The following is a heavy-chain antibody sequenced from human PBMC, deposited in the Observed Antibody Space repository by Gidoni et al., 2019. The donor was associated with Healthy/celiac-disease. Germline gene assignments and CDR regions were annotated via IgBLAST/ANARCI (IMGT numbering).Heavy chain of an antibody. V-gene: IGHV3-23*01. D-gene: IGHD3-16*02. CDR1: VFTFSSYA. Sequence: EVQLLESGGGLVQPGGSLRLSCAASVFTFSSYAMSWVRQAPGKGLEWVSASSGSGGSTYYADSVKGRFTISRDNSKNTLYLQMNSMRAEDTAVYYCATLGGYDYVWGSYRYGYFDYWGQGTLVTVSS. CDR2: SSGSGGST. CDR3: ATLGGYDYVWGSYRYGYFDY. J-gene: IGHJ4*02.